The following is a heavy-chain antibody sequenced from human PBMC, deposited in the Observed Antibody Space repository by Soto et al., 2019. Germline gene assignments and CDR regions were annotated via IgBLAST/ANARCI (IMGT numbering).Heavy chain of an antibody. D-gene: IGHD6-19*01. Sequence: QVQLEESGGGVVQPGRSLRLSCAASGFTFSSYGMHWVRQAPGKGLESVAVIWYDGSNKYYADSVKGRFTISRDNSKNTLYLQMNSLGAEDTAVYYCARIPQIAVAGTRFGYFDLWGRGTLVTVSS. CDR3: ARIPQIAVAGTRFGYFDL. J-gene: IGHJ2*01. CDR2: IWYDGSNK. CDR1: GFTFSSYG. V-gene: IGHV3-33*01.